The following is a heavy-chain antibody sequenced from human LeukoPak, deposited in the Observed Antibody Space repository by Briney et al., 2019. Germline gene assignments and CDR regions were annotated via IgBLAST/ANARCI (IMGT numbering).Heavy chain of an antibody. D-gene: IGHD1-7*01. V-gene: IGHV1-69*05. J-gene: IGHJ4*02. CDR3: ARGAGTSPIYY. CDR2: IIPIFGAA. Sequence: ASVKVSCKASGGTISSHAISWVRQAPGQGLEWMGGIIPIFGAAKYAQKFRGRVTITTGESTSTAYMELSSLTTEDTAVYYCARGAGTSPIYYWGQGTLVTVSS. CDR1: GGTISSHA.